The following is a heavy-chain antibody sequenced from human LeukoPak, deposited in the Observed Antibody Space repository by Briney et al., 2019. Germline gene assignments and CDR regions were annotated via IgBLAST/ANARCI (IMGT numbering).Heavy chain of an antibody. V-gene: IGHV3-23*01. J-gene: IGHJ4*02. Sequence: GGSLRLSCAASGFTFDDYGMSWVRQAPGKGLEWVAGISGSGGRTNYADSVKGRFTISRDNPKNTLYLQMNSLRAEDTAVYFCAKRGVVIRVILVGFHKEANYFDSWGQGVLVTVSS. CDR3: AKRGVVIRVILVGFHKEANYFDS. CDR2: ISGSGGRT. D-gene: IGHD3-22*01. CDR1: GFTFDDYG.